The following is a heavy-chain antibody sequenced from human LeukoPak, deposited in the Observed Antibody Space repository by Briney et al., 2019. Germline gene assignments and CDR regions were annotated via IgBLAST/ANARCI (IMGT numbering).Heavy chain of an antibody. CDR3: ARSKSSGSSPDY. D-gene: IGHD3-10*01. CDR1: GGTFGSYA. V-gene: IGHV1-69*05. CDR2: IIPIFGTA. J-gene: IGHJ4*02. Sequence: ASVKVSCKASGGTFGSYAISWVRQAPGQGLEWMGGIIPIFGTANYAQKFQGRVTITTDESTSTAYMELSSLRSEDTAVYYCARSKSSGSSPDYWGQGTLVTVSS.